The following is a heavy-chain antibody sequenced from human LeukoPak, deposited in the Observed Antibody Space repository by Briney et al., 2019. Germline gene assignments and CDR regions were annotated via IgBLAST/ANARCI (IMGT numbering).Heavy chain of an antibody. Sequence: SETLSLTCAVYGGSFSGYYWSWIRQPPGKGLEWIGETNHSGSTNYNPSLKSRVTISVDTSKNQFSLKLSSVTAADTAVYYCARGAYYYDSSGYLPGDYWSQGTLVTVSS. CDR1: GGSFSGYY. D-gene: IGHD3-22*01. V-gene: IGHV4-34*01. CDR2: TNHSGST. CDR3: ARGAYYYDSSGYLPGDY. J-gene: IGHJ4*02.